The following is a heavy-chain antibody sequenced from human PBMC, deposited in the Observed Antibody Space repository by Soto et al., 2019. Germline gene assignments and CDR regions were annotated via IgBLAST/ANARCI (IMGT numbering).Heavy chain of an antibody. Sequence: QLQLQESGPGLVKPSETLSLTCTVSGGSISSSSYYWGWIRQPPGKGLEWIGSIYYSGSTYYNPSLKSRVTIPVDTSKNQFSLKLSSVTAADTAVYYCARSEAQLGGMDVWGQGTTVTVSS. J-gene: IGHJ6*02. CDR1: GGSISSSSYY. CDR3: ARSEAQLGGMDV. D-gene: IGHD3-16*01. CDR2: IYYSGST. V-gene: IGHV4-39*01.